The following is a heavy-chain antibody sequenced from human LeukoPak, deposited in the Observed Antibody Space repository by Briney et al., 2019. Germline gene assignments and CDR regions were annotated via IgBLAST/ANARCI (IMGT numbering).Heavy chain of an antibody. V-gene: IGHV4-39*07. CDR3: ARAQLTPPWAVFDS. CDR1: GGSISSSTNY. D-gene: IGHD1-1*01. CDR2: ISHSGDT. Sequence: PSETLSLTCAVSGGSISSSTNYWGWIRQHPGKGLEWIGSISHSGDTYYTPSLKSRVTISVDTSRNQFSLKLSSVTAADTAMFYCARAQLTPPWAVFDSWGQGALVTVSS. J-gene: IGHJ4*02.